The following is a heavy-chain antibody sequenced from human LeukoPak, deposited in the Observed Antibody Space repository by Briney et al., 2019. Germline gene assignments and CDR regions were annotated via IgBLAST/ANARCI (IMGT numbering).Heavy chain of an antibody. Sequence: PGGSLRLSCAASGFTLSGSVMHWVRQASGKGLEWVGRIRSKANNYATAYAASLKGRFTISRDDSKNMAYLQMNSLKTEDTAVYYCTRHSHDSSAGWFDPWGQGTLVTVSS. CDR1: GFTLSGSV. CDR3: TRHSHDSSAGWFDP. CDR2: IRSKANNYAT. J-gene: IGHJ5*02. V-gene: IGHV3-73*01. D-gene: IGHD3-22*01.